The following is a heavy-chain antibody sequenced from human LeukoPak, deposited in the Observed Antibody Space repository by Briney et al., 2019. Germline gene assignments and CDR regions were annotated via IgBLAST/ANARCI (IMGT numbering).Heavy chain of an antibody. Sequence: SETLSLTCTVSGGSISSTSYYWVRIRPPQGQELVWIGTINFSGSTYYNPSLKSRVTISVATSKNQISLKLNSVTAADTAMYYCARHGDLLSPFQTWGQGTLVTVSS. D-gene: IGHD2-21*02. V-gene: IGHV4-39*01. J-gene: IGHJ5*02. CDR1: GGSISSTSYY. CDR2: INFSGST. CDR3: ARHGDLLSPFQT.